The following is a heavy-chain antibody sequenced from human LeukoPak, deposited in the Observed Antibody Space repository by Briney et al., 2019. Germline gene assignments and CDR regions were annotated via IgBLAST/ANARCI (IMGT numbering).Heavy chain of an antibody. V-gene: IGHV1-2*02. Sequence: ASVKVSCTASGYTFTGYYMHWVRQAPGQGIEWMGWINPNSGGTNYAQKFQGRVTMTRATSISTAYMELSRLRSEDTAVYYCARSRYSPYYDFWSGSYWFDPWGQGTLVTVSS. D-gene: IGHD3-3*01. CDR1: GYTFTGYY. CDR3: ARSRYSPYYDFWSGSYWFDP. CDR2: INPNSGGT. J-gene: IGHJ5*02.